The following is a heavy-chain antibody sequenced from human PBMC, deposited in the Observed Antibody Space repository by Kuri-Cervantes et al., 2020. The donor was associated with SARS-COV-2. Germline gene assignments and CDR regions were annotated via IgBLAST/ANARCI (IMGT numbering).Heavy chain of an antibody. J-gene: IGHJ3*02. CDR1: GFTFSSYG. D-gene: IGHD6-13*01. Sequence: GESLKISCAASGFTFSSYGMHWVRQAPGKGLEWVAVISYDGSNKYYADSVKGRFTISRDNSKNTLYLQMNSLRAEDTAVYYCAKVFWGSWTPFDAFDIWGQGTMVTVSS. V-gene: IGHV3-30*18. CDR2: ISYDGSNK. CDR3: AKVFWGSWTPFDAFDI.